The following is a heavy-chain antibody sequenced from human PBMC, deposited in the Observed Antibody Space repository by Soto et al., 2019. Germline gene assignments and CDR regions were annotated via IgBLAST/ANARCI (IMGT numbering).Heavy chain of an antibody. CDR1: GGSFSGYY. CDR2: INHSGST. Sequence: QVQLQQWGAGLLKPSETLSLTCAVYGGSFSGYYWSWIRQPPGKGLAWIGEINHSGSTNYNPSLKSRVTISVDTSKNQFSLKLSSVTAADTAVYYCARYRKHQLLPFDYWGQGTLVTVSS. J-gene: IGHJ4*02. V-gene: IGHV4-34*01. D-gene: IGHD2-2*01. CDR3: ARYRKHQLLPFDY.